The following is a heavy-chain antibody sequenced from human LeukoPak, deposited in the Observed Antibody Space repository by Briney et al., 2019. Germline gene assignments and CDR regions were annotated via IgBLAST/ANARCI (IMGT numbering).Heavy chain of an antibody. CDR1: GFTFSSYS. Sequence: GGSLRLSCAASGFTFSSYSMNWVRQAPGKGLEWVSTVNSSSRYIYYADSVKGRFTISRDNAKNSLYLQMNSLRAEDTAVYYCARDLTSYRRDYWGQGTLVTPSA. D-gene: IGHD2-2*01. V-gene: IGHV3-21*01. J-gene: IGHJ4*02. CDR3: ARDLTSYRRDY. CDR2: VNSSSRYI.